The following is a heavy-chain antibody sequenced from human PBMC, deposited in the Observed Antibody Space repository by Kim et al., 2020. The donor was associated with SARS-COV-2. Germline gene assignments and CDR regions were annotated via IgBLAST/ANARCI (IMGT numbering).Heavy chain of an antibody. CDR3: LGHPKTFRFAWFDP. CDR1: GGSVTSSRVY. V-gene: IGHV4-39*01. J-gene: IGHJ5*02. CDR2: VYFTGAI. D-gene: IGHD3-3*01. Sequence: SETLSLTCTVSGGSVTSSRVYWGWFRQPPGKGLEWIGNVYFTGAIYYNPSLKSRVSISIDASRNQFSLNLSSVTATDMAVYYCLGHPKTFRFAWFDPWG.